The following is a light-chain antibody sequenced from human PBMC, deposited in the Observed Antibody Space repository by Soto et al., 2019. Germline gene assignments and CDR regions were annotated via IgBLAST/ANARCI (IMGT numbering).Light chain of an antibody. J-gene: IGLJ3*02. CDR1: SSNIGAGYD. V-gene: IGLV1-40*01. CDR2: GNN. CDR3: HSYDRTLSGSV. Sequence: QSVLTQPPSVSGAPGQRVTISCSGGSSNIGAGYDVHWYQQLPQTAPKLLIYGNNIRPSAVPDRFSGSKSGTSASLAITGLQAEVEADYYCHSYDRTLSGSVFGGETKLTVL.